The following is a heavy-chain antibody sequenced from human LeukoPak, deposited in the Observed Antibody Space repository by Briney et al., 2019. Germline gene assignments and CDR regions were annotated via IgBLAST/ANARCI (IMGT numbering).Heavy chain of an antibody. J-gene: IGHJ4*02. Sequence: SETLSLTCTVSGGSISSSSYYWSWIRQPPGKGLEWIGEINHSGSTNYNPSLKSRVTISVDTSKNQFSLKLSSVTAADTAVYYCARHPKVLRYFDWLRPPFDYWGQGTLVTVSS. V-gene: IGHV4-39*01. CDR2: INHSGST. D-gene: IGHD3-9*01. CDR1: GGSISSSSYY. CDR3: ARHPKVLRYFDWLRPPFDY.